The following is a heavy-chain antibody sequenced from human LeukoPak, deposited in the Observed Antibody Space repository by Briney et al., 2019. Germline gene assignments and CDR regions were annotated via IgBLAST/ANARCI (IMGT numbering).Heavy chain of an antibody. V-gene: IGHV4-34*01. D-gene: IGHD5-12*01. CDR3: ARGPGYSGYDSDYYYGMDV. J-gene: IGHJ6*04. CDR1: GGSFSGYY. CDR2: INHSGST. Sequence: SETLSLTCAVHGGSFSGYYWSWIRQPPGKGLEWIGEINHSGSTNYNPSLKSRVTISVDTSKNQFSLKLSSVTAADTAVYYCARGPGYSGYDSDYYYGMDVWGKGTTVTVSS.